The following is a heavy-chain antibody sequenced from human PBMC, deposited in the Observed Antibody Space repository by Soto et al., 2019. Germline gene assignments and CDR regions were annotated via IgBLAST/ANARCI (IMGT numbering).Heavy chain of an antibody. Sequence: EVQLVESGGGLVQPGGSLRLSCAASGFTFSSYWMSWVRQAPGKGLEWVANIKQDGSEKYYVDSVKGRFTISRDNAKKSLYLEMNSLRAEDRAVYYCAGGVGAGDWGQGTLVTVSS. CDR3: AGGVGAGD. CDR1: GFTFSSYW. CDR2: IKQDGSEK. J-gene: IGHJ4*02. D-gene: IGHD7-27*01. V-gene: IGHV3-7*01.